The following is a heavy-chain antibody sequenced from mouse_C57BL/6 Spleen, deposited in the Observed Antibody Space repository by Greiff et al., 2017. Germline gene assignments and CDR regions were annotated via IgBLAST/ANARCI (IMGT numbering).Heavy chain of an antibody. Sequence: EVQLQESGPGLVKPSQSLSLTCSVTGYSITSGYYWNWFRQFPGNKLEWMGYISYDGSNNYNPSLKNRISVTRDTSKNQFFLKLNAVTTEDTATYYCERRRLLRPYYDYWGQGTTLTASS. V-gene: IGHV3-6*01. D-gene: IGHD1-2*01. J-gene: IGHJ2*01. CDR2: ISYDGSN. CDR1: GYSITSGYY. CDR3: ERRRLLRPYYDY.